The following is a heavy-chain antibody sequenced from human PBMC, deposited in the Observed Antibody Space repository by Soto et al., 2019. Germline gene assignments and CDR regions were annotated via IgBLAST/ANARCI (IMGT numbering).Heavy chain of an antibody. CDR3: ARDLSIAARLNYYYYGMDV. V-gene: IGHV4-59*01. J-gene: IGHJ6*02. CDR1: GGSISSYY. CDR2: IYYSGST. D-gene: IGHD6-6*01. Sequence: ETLSLTCTVSGGSISSYYWSWIRQPPGKGLEWIGYIYYSGSTNYNPSLKSRVTISVDTSKNQFSLKLSSVTAADTAVYYCARDLSIAARLNYYYYGMDVWGQGTTVTVSS.